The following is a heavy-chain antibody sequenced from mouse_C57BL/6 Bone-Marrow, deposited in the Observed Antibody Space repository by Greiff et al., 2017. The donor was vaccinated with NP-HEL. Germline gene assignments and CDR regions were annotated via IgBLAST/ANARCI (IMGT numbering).Heavy chain of an antibody. J-gene: IGHJ2*01. D-gene: IGHD2-3*01. CDR2: INSNNGGT. Sequence: VQLQQSGPELVKPGASVKISCKASGYTFTDYYMNWVKQSHGKSLEWIGDINSNNGGTSYNQKFKGKATLTVDKSSSTAYMELRSLTSEDSAVYYCANDGYYGFDYWGQGTTLTVSS. CDR1: GYTFTDYY. CDR3: ANDGYYGFDY. V-gene: IGHV1-26*01.